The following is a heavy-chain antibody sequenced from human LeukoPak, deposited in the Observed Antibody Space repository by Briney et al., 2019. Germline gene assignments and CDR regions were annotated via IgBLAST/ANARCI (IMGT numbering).Heavy chain of an antibody. CDR3: ARHWALYYFEY. J-gene: IGHJ4*02. CDR1: GYSISSGYY. V-gene: IGHV4-38-2*01. D-gene: IGHD3-16*01. CDR2: FYHSGST. Sequence: SETLSLTCAVSGYSISSGYYWGWIRQPPGKGLEWIGSFYHSGSTYYNPSLKSRVTISVDTSKNQFSLKLSSVTAADMAVYYCARHWALYYFEYWGQGTLVTVSS.